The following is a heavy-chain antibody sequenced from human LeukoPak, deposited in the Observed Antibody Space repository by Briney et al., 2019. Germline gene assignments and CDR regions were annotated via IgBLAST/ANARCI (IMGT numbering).Heavy chain of an antibody. CDR2: ISYDGSNK. CDR1: GFTFSSYG. CDR3: AKDLAAALFDY. V-gene: IGHV3-30*18. J-gene: IGHJ4*02. D-gene: IGHD6-13*01. Sequence: GRSLRLSCAASGFTFSSYGMHWVRQAPGKGLGWVAVISYDGSNKYYADSVKGRFTISRDNSKNTLYLQMNSLRAEDTAVYYCAKDLAAALFDYWGQGTLVTVSS.